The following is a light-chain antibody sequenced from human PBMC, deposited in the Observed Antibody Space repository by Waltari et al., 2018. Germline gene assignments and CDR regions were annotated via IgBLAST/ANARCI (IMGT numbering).Light chain of an antibody. J-gene: IGLJ3*02. Sequence: QTVVTQEPSLSVSPGGTVTLTCALSSGSLSSTSYASWYQQSPGQTPRTLVYTANIPSSGVPSRFSGSVLGNKAVLIITGAQAEDESTYYCLLYMGSGIWVFGGGTKLTVL. V-gene: IGLV8-61*01. CDR3: LLYMGSGIWV. CDR2: TAN. CDR1: SGSLSSTSY.